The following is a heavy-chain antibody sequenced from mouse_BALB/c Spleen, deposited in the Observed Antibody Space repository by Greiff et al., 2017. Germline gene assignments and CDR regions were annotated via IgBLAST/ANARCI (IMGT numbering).Heavy chain of an antibody. D-gene: IGHD1-1*01. Sequence: VKLMESGAELARPGASVKLSCKASGYTFTDYYINWVKQRTGQGLEWIGEIYPGSGNTYYNEKFKGKATLTADKSSSTAYMQLSSLTSEDSAVYFCARGAYYYGSRGGYFDYWGQGTTLTVSS. V-gene: IGHV1-77*01. CDR1: GYTFTDYY. CDR2: IYPGSGNT. CDR3: ARGAYYYGSRGGYFDY. J-gene: IGHJ2*01.